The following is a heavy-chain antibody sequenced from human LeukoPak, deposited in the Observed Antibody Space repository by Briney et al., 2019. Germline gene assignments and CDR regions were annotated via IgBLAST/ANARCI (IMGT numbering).Heavy chain of an antibody. CDR1: GYTFTGYY. D-gene: IGHD2-8*01. V-gene: IGHV1-2*02. CDR3: ARDVSYCTNGVCYHDYYFDY. J-gene: IGHJ4*02. CDR2: INPNSGGA. Sequence: GASVKVSCKSSGYTFTGYYMHWVRQAPGQGLEWMGWINPNSGGAKYAQKFQSTVTMTRDTSISTVYMELSRLRSDDTAVYYCARDVSYCTNGVCYHDYYFDYWGQGTLDAVSS.